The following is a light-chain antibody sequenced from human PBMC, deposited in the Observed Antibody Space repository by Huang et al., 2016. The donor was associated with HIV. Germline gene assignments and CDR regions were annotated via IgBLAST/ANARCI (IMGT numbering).Light chain of an antibody. Sequence: DIVLTQSPGTLSLSPGEMATLSCRASQRVSSSYLAWYQQKPGQAPRLLIYGASSRATGIPDRFSGSGSGTDFTLTISRLEPEEFAVYYCQQDGSPWTFGQGTKVEIK. CDR2: GAS. V-gene: IGKV3-20*01. CDR1: QRVSSSY. J-gene: IGKJ1*01. CDR3: QQDGSPWT.